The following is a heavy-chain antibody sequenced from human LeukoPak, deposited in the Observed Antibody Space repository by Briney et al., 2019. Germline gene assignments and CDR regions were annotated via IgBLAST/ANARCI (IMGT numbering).Heavy chain of an antibody. V-gene: IGHV1-58*01. D-gene: IGHD2-2*01. CDR3: AADQDCSSTSCSDAFDI. CDR1: GFTFTSSA. J-gene: IGHJ3*02. Sequence: ASVKVSCKASGFTFTSSAVQWVRQARGQRLEWIGWIVVGSGNTNYAQKFQERVTITRDMSTSTAYMELSSLRSEDTAVYYCAADQDCSSTSCSDAFDIWGQGTMVTVSS. CDR2: IVVGSGNT.